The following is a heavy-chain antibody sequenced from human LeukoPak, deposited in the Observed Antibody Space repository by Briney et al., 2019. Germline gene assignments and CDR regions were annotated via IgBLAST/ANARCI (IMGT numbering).Heavy chain of an antibody. D-gene: IGHD2-15*01. Sequence: SETLSLTCGVSGGSITTTNYWSWVRPSPGRGLEWIGEISLSGYTGFNPAVRGRVTMSLDESKNHLSLTLTSGTAADTAIYYCSRESWPYSPFGHWGQGILVTVTT. CDR1: GGSITTTNY. V-gene: IGHV4-4*02. CDR2: ISLSGYT. J-gene: IGHJ4*02. CDR3: SRESWPYSPFGH.